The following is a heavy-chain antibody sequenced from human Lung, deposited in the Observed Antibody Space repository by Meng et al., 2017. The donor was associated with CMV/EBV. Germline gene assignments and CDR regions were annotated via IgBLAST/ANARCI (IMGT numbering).Heavy chain of an antibody. V-gene: IGHV3-23*01. CDR3: AKRGLAAAGSLDH. CDR1: GFTSRNYA. Sequence: GGSLRLSXAASGFTSRNYAMSWVRQAPGKGLQWVSLISGTGGSTYYADSVKGRFTISRDNSRNTLYLQMNSLRAEDTAVYYCAKRGLAAAGSLDHWGQGTLVTVSS. J-gene: IGHJ4*02. D-gene: IGHD6-13*01. CDR2: ISGTGGST.